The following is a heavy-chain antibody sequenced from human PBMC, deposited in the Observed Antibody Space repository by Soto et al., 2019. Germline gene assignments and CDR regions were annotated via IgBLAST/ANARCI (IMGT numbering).Heavy chain of an antibody. Sequence: GASVKVSCKASGYTFTSYGLSWVRQAPGQGLEWMGWISAYNGNTNYAQKLQGRVTMTTDTSTSTAYMELRSLRSDDTAVYYCARVNIVVVPAAIRRYYFDYWGQGTLVTVSS. CDR2: ISAYNGNT. CDR3: ARVNIVVVPAAIRRYYFDY. V-gene: IGHV1-18*01. CDR1: GYTFTSYG. D-gene: IGHD2-2*01. J-gene: IGHJ4*02.